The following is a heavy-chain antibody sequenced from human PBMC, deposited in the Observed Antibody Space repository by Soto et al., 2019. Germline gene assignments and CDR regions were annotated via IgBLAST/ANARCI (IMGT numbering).Heavy chain of an antibody. J-gene: IGHJ4*02. CDR1: GGSTSSYY. V-gene: IGHV4-59*08. CDR2: NSYSGST. Sequence: QVQLQESGPGLVKPSETLSLTCTVTGGSTSSYYWSWLRQPPGKGLEWIGYNSYSGSTDYNPSLKSXXTXSVXTSKHQFSLKLSSATAADTAVYYCARHGGSYSFDYWGQGTLVTVSS. D-gene: IGHD1-26*01. CDR3: ARHGGSYSFDY.